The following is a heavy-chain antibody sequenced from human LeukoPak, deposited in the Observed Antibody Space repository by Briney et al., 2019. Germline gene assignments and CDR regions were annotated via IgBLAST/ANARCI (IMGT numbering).Heavy chain of an antibody. J-gene: IGHJ4*02. CDR3: ARDPEYGSGSFEVDY. Sequence: SVKVSCKASGGTLSSYAISWVRQAPGQGLEWMGRIIPIFGIANYAQKFQGRVTITADKSTSTAYMELSSLRSEDTAVYYCARDPEYGSGSFEVDYWGQGTLVTVSS. D-gene: IGHD3-10*01. V-gene: IGHV1-69*04. CDR1: GGTLSSYA. CDR2: IIPIFGIA.